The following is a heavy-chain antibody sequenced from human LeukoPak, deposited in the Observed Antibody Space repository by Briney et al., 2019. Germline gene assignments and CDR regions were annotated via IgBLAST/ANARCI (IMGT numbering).Heavy chain of an antibody. J-gene: IGHJ4*02. V-gene: IGHV4-39*07. CDR1: GGSISSSIYY. D-gene: IGHD2-8*02. CDR3: ATYRQVLLPFES. CDR2: IYYSGST. Sequence: PSETLSLTCSVSGGSISSSIYYWGWIRQPPGKGLEWIGSIYYSGSTYNNPSLNSRVTISEDTSKNQFSLKLSSVTAADTAIYYCATYRQVLLPFESWGQGTLVTVSS.